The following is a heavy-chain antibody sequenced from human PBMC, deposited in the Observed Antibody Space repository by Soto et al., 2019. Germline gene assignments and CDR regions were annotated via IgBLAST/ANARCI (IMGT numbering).Heavy chain of an antibody. V-gene: IGHV4-34*01. D-gene: IGHD3-10*01. CDR1: GGSFSGYY. CDR2: INHSGST. J-gene: IGHJ4*02. CDR3: ARRGSGSYSDY. Sequence: KPSETLSLTCAVYGGSFSGYYWSWIRQPPGKGLEWIGEINHSGSTNYNPSLKSRVTISVDTSKNQFSLKLSSVTAADTAVYYCARRGSGSYSDYWGQGTLVTVSS.